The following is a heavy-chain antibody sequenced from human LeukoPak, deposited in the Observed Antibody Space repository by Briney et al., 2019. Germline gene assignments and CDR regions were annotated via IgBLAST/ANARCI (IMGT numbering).Heavy chain of an antibody. Sequence: SETLSLTCTVSGGSISSSDYYWVWIRQPPGKGLEWIGSIYSSGNTYYNPSLKSRVTISVDTSKNQFSLKLSSVTAADTAVYYCARAAYYYDSSGCYPVLYYFDYWGQGTLVTVSS. D-gene: IGHD3-22*01. CDR2: IYSSGNT. V-gene: IGHV4-39*07. J-gene: IGHJ4*02. CDR3: ARAAYYYDSSGCYPVLYYFDY. CDR1: GGSISSSDYY.